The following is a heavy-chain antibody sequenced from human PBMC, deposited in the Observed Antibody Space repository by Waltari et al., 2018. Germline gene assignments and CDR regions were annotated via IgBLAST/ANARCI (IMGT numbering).Heavy chain of an antibody. J-gene: IGHJ6*04. Sequence: EVQLVESGGGLAQPGGSLRLSCAASGFTFRSYSMNWVRQAPGKGVEWLSYISGSSFTIYYADSVKGRFTISRDNAENSVYLQMNSLRAEDTAVYYCARDVGYCSGGSCPAMDVWGKGTTVTISS. CDR2: ISGSSFTI. V-gene: IGHV3-48*04. D-gene: IGHD2-15*01. CDR3: ARDVGYCSGGSCPAMDV. CDR1: GFTFRSYS.